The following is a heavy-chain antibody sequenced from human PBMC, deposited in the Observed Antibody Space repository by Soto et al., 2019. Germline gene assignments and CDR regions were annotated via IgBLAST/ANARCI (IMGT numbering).Heavy chain of an antibody. Sequence: EVQLVESGGGLVQPGGSLRLSCAASEFTFSSYWMHWVRQAPGKGLVWVSSISTDASSTSYADPVKGRFTISRDNAKNTLYLQMNSVRAEDTAVYYCARLPNKSPQNWGQGTLVIVSP. J-gene: IGHJ1*01. CDR1: EFTFSSYW. V-gene: IGHV3-74*01. CDR3: ARLPNKSPQN. CDR2: ISTDASST.